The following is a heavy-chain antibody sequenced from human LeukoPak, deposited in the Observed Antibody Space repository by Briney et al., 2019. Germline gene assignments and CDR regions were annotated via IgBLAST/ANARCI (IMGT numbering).Heavy chain of an antibody. J-gene: IGHJ6*02. CDR2: ISYDGSNK. D-gene: IGHD3-10*01. CDR1: GFTFSSYA. Sequence: GGSLRLSCAASGFTFSSYAMHWVRQAPGKGLEWVAVISYDGSNKYYADSVKGRFTISRDNSKNTLYLQMNSLRAEDTAVYYCARVKSRGNYYYYYGMDVWGQGTTVTVS. V-gene: IGHV3-30-3*01. CDR3: ARVKSRGNYYYYYGMDV.